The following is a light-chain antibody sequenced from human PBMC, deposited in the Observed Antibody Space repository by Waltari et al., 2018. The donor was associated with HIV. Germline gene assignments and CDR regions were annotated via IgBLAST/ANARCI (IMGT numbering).Light chain of an antibody. CDR1: NIDIASYNY. J-gene: IGLJ3*02. V-gene: IGLV2-14*03. CDR3: SSYTAIGPWA. CDR2: GVT. Sequence: QSALTQPASVSGSLGQSITIPCTGTNIDIASYNYVSWYQQNPGKAPKLIIFGVTNRPSGVPDRFSGSKSGATASLTIFGLQIEDEADYYCSSYTAIGPWAFGGGTKLTV.